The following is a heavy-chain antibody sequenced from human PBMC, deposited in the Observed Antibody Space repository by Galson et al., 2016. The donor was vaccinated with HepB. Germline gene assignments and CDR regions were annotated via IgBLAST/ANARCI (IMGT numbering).Heavy chain of an antibody. CDR2: ISGSGDPT. D-gene: IGHD4-23*01. Sequence: SLRLSCAASGFTFSNYWMTWVRQAPGKGLECVSAISGSGDPTYYADSVKGRFTISRDNSKSTLFLQMNTLRAEDTAVYYCAKDLFEGVHTTVVTPIHYWGQGTLVTVSS. CDR3: AKDLFEGVHTTVVTPIHY. V-gene: IGHV3-23*01. CDR1: GFTFSNYW. J-gene: IGHJ4*02.